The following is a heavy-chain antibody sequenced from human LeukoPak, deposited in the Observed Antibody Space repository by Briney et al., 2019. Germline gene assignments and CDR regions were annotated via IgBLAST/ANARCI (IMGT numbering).Heavy chain of an antibody. CDR3: ARFSGSGSYRFDAFDI. CDR1: GFTFSSYS. CDR2: ISSSSYI. J-gene: IGHJ3*02. D-gene: IGHD1-26*01. V-gene: IGHV3-21*01. Sequence: PGGSLRLSCAASGFTFSSYSMNWVRQAPGKGLEWVSSISSSSYIYYADSVKGRFTISRDNAKNSLYLQMNSLRAEDTAVYYCARFSGSGSYRFDAFDIWGQGTMVTVSS.